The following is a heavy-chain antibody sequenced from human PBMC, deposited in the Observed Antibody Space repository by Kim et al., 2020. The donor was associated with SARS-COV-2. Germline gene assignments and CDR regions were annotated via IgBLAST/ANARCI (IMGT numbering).Heavy chain of an antibody. CDR2: DGGKK. CDR3: AILSGPDY. J-gene: IGHJ4*02. Sequence: DGGKKSLAHPGKGRFTISRDNSQNTRYLQMKSLRAEETAVYYCAILSGPDYWGQGTLVTVSS. V-gene: IGHV3-30*01. D-gene: IGHD3-10*01.